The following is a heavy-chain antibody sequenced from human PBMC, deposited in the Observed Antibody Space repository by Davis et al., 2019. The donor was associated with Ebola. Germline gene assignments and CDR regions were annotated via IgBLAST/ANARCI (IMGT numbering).Heavy chain of an antibody. V-gene: IGHV5-51*01. Sequence: GESLKISCKASGYSSTKYWIGWVRQMPGKGLEWIGLVYPGVSGDSDIRYSPSFQGQVSISVDKSIATAYLQWGGLKTSDTAIYYCVRQANYILYDPWGQGTLVTVSS. J-gene: IGHJ5*02. D-gene: IGHD5-24*01. CDR2: VYPGVSGDSDI. CDR1: GYSSTKYW. CDR3: VRQANYILYDP.